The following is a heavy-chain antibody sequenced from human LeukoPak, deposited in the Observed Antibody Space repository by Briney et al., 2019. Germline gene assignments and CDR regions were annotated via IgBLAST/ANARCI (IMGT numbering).Heavy chain of an antibody. CDR2: ISGRGVST. D-gene: IGHD5-24*01. CDR3: AREMATKNHDAFDI. J-gene: IGHJ3*02. V-gene: IGHV3-23*01. CDR1: GFNFSNYG. Sequence: GGSLRLSCAASGFNFSNYGMSWVRQAPGKGLEWVSSISGRGVSTYYADSMKGRFTISRDISKNTLYLQMNSLRAEDTAVYYCAREMATKNHDAFDIWGQGTMVTVSS.